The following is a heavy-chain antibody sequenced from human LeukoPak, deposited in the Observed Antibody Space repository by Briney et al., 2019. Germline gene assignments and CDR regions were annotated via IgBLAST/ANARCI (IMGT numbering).Heavy chain of an antibody. D-gene: IGHD3-22*01. CDR1: GFTFSSYA. Sequence: YPGGSLRLSCAASGFTFSSYAMSWVRQAPGKGLEWVSSISSSSSYIYYADSVKGRFTISRDNAKNSLYLQMNSLRAEDTAVYYCARGWGGYSYGYLSYYYDSSGYYLDYGGQETLVTVSS. J-gene: IGHJ4*02. CDR2: ISSSSSYI. V-gene: IGHV3-21*01. CDR3: ARGWGGYSYGYLSYYYDSSGYYLDY.